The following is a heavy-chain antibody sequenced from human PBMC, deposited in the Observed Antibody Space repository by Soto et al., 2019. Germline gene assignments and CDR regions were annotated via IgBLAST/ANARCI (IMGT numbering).Heavy chain of an antibody. CDR2: ISGSGGST. CDR3: ATGTYNFDS. Sequence: EVQLLDSGGGLVQPGGSLRLSCAASGFTFSSYAMSWFRQAPGKGLEWGSSISGSGGSTYYADSVKGRFIISRDNSKSTLYLQMNSLRAEDTAVYYCATGTYNFDSCCQGTLVTVSS. V-gene: IGHV3-23*01. CDR1: GFTFSSYA. J-gene: IGHJ4*02.